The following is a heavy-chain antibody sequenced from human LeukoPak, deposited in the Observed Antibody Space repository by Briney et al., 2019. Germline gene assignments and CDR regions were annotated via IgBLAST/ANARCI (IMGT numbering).Heavy chain of an antibody. CDR1: GGSISSYY. CDR3: ARAHYGDYWWFDP. V-gene: IGHV4-59*08. CDR2: IYYSGST. D-gene: IGHD4-17*01. J-gene: IGHJ5*02. Sequence: PSETLSLTCAVSGGSISSYYWSWIRQPPGKGLEWIGYIYYSGSTYYNPSLKSRVTISVDTSKNQFSLKLSSVTAADTAVYYCARAHYGDYWWFDPWGQGTLVTVAS.